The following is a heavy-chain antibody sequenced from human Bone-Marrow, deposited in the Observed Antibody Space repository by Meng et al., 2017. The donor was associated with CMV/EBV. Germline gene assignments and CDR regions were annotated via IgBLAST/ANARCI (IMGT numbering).Heavy chain of an antibody. CDR1: GFTFSSYW. V-gene: IGHV3-74*01. CDR3: ASSGWYSGGDY. J-gene: IGHJ4*02. D-gene: IGHD6-19*01. CDR2: INSDGSST. Sequence: GGSLRLSCAASGFTFSSYWMHWVRQAPGKGLVWVSRINSDGSSTSYADSVKGRFTISRDNAKNTLYLQMNSLRAEDTAVYYCASSGWYSGGDYWGQGTLVTVSS.